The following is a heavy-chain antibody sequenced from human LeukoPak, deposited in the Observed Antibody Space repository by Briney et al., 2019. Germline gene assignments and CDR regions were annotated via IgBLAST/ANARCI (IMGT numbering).Heavy chain of an antibody. CDR2: IKQDGSEK. Sequence: PGGPLRLSCAASGFTFRGYWMSWVRQAPGKGLEWVANIKQDGSEKNYVDSVKGRFTISRDNAKNSLYLQMNSLRAEDTAVYYCARDYLLDYWGQGTLVTVSS. CDR3: ARDYLLDY. CDR1: GFTFRGYW. J-gene: IGHJ4*02. D-gene: IGHD3-16*02. V-gene: IGHV3-7*01.